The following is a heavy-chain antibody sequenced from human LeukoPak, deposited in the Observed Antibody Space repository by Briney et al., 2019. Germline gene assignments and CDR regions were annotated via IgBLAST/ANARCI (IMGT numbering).Heavy chain of an antibody. V-gene: IGHV1-2*02. CDR1: GYTFTGHY. J-gene: IGHJ4*02. CDR3: ARDATMTTVTNFDY. D-gene: IGHD4-17*01. CDR2: INPKSGGT. Sequence: ASVKVSCKASGYTFTGHYMHWVRQAPGQGLEWMGWINPKSGGTNYAQKFKGRVTMTRDTSISTAYMELTRLRSDDTAVYFCARDATMTTVTNFDYWGQGALVTVSS.